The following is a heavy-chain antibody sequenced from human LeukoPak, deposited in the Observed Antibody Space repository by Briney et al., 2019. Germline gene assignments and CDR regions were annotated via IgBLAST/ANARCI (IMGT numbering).Heavy chain of an antibody. CDR3: ARRRTTGTTGYFDY. CDR2: IYTSEST. J-gene: IGHJ4*02. Sequence: SETLSLTCTVSGGSIGTYYWSWIRQPPGKGLEWIGYIYTSESTNYNPSLKSRVTISVDTSKNQFSLMLRSVTAADTAFYYCARRRTTGTTGYFDYWGRGILVTVSS. D-gene: IGHD1-1*01. CDR1: GGSIGTYY. V-gene: IGHV4-4*09.